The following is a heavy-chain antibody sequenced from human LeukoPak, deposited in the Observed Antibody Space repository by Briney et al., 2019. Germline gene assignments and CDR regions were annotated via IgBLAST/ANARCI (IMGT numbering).Heavy chain of an antibody. J-gene: IGHJ6*02. CDR3: ARSTVRPYYYYGMDV. V-gene: IGHV1-69*01. D-gene: IGHD4-17*01. CDR1: GGTFSSYA. CDR2: IIPIFGTA. Sequence: SVKVSCKASGGTFSSYAISWVRQAPGQGLEWMGGIIPIFGTANYAQKFQGRVTITADESTSTAYMELSSLRSEDTAVYHCARSTVRPYYYYGMDVWGQGTTVTVSS.